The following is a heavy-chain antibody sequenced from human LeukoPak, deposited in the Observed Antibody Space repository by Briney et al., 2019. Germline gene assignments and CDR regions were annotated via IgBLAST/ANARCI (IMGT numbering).Heavy chain of an antibody. CDR2: INPNIGDA. D-gene: IGHD2-21*02. CDR1: GYTFTDYF. Sequence: ASVKVSCKAAGYTFTDYFIHWVRQAPGQGLEWMGWINPNIGDASYAQKFQDRVTMTRDRSINTAYMELSRLTSDDTAVYYCARMALDGGDSIGFDSWGQGTLVTVSS. J-gene: IGHJ5*01. CDR3: ARMALDGGDSIGFDS. V-gene: IGHV1-2*02.